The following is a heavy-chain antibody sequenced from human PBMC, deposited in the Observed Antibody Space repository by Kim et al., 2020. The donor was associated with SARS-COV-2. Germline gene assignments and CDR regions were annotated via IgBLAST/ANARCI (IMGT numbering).Heavy chain of an antibody. Sequence: SETLSLTCTVSGDSISSSTYYWAWIRQPPGKGLEWIGSIYSSGNTNYNPSLKSRVTMPVDTSKNQFSLKLTSVTAADTAVFYCSRHQTNNYGSGSPFDSWGQGTLVTVSS. J-gene: IGHJ4*02. CDR2: IYSSGNT. CDR1: GDSISSSTYY. D-gene: IGHD3-10*01. CDR3: SRHQTNNYGSGSPFDS. V-gene: IGHV4-39*01.